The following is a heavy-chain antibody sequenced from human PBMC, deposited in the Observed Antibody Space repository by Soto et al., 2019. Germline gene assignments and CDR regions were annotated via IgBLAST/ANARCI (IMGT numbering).Heavy chain of an antibody. CDR2: IWYDGSNK. Sequence: GGSLRLSCAASGFTFSSYGMHWVRQAPGKGLEWVAVIWYDGSNKYYADSVKGRFTISRDNSKNTLYLQMNSLRAEDTAVYYCARDRAVLRYFDWLSLVPSYGMDVWGQGTTVTVSS. V-gene: IGHV3-33*01. CDR3: ARDRAVLRYFDWLSLVPSYGMDV. D-gene: IGHD3-9*01. CDR1: GFTFSSYG. J-gene: IGHJ6*02.